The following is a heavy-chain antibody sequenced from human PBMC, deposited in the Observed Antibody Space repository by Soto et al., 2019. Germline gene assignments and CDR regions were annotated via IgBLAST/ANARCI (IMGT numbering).Heavy chain of an antibody. J-gene: IGHJ4*02. CDR2: INAYNGNT. D-gene: IGHD6-13*01. CDR1: GYTFTSYG. V-gene: IGHV1-18*01. Sequence: QVQLVQSGDEVKKPGASVKVSCNASGYTFTSYGIRWVRQAHGQGLLWMGWINAYNGNTNYAQKLKSRVTMTTDTSTSKAYMKMRSLRSDDTAVYYCARELLAAAGTETVVDYWGQGTLVTVSS. CDR3: ARELLAAAGTETVVDY.